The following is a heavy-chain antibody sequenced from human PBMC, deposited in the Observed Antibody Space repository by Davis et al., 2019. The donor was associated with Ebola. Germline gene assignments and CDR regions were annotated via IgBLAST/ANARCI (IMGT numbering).Heavy chain of an antibody. Sequence: GGSLRLSCAASGFTFSSYWMSWVRQAPGKGLEWVANIKQDGSEKYYVDSVRGRFTISRDNAKNSLYLQMNSLRAEDTAVYYCAKIGGRSIFGVVIILEGGMDVWGQGTTVTVSS. CDR2: IKQDGSEK. J-gene: IGHJ6*02. D-gene: IGHD3-3*01. V-gene: IGHV3-7*03. CDR3: AKIGGRSIFGVVIILEGGMDV. CDR1: GFTFSSYW.